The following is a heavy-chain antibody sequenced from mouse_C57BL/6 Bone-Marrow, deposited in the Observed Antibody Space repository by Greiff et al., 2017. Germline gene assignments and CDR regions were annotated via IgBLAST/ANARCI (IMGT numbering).Heavy chain of an antibody. V-gene: IGHV3-6*01. J-gene: IGHJ1*03. Sequence: EVKLMESGPGLVKPSQSLSLTCSVTGYSITSGYYWNWIRQFPGNKLEWMGYISYDGSNNYNPSLKNRISITRDTSKNQFFLKLNSVTTEDTATYYCASELRFYWYFDVWGTGTTVTVSS. CDR3: ASELRFYWYFDV. CDR1: GYSITSGYY. D-gene: IGHD1-1*01. CDR2: ISYDGSN.